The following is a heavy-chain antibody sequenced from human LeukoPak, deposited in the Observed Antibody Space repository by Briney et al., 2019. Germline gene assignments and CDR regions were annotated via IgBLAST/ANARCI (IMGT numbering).Heavy chain of an antibody. CDR1: GGTFSSYA. CDR3: ARDPPMVRGVITDFDY. CDR2: IIPILGIA. D-gene: IGHD3-10*01. V-gene: IGHV1-69*04. Sequence: SVKVSCKASGGTFSSYAISWVRQAPGQGLEWMGRIIPILGIANYAQKFQGRVTITADKSTSTAYMELSSLRSEDTAVYYCARDPPMVRGVITDFDYWGQGTLVTVSS. J-gene: IGHJ4*02.